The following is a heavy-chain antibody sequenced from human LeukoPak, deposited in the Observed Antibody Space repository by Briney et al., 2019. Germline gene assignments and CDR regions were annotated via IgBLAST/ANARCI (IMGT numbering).Heavy chain of an antibody. CDR1: GYTLRSYG. J-gene: IGHJ5*02. V-gene: IGHV1-18*01. D-gene: IGHD6-19*01. CDR3: GRCMERGGWYGWNDP. CDR2: ITAYNDNT. Sequence: ASVKVSCKASGYTLRSYGTTWVRQAPGQGLEFMGWITAYNDNTKYAQKFQGRVTMTADTSTSTAYMELRSLRPDDTAVYYCGRCMERGGWYGWNDPWGQGTLVTVSS.